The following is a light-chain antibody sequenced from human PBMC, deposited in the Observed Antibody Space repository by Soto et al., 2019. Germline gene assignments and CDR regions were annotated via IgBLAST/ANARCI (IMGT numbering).Light chain of an antibody. CDR2: GGP. V-gene: IGKV3-20*01. CDR3: HCKQFPTSPEYT. Sequence: EIVLTQSPGTLSLSPGERATLSCRASQSVNSGYLAWYQQRLGQAPRLLIYGGPIRAPGFPDRFSGSGSGTDFTLTIRRLEPEDSAVYFCHCKQFPTSPEYTFGQGTKLEIK. CDR1: QSVNSGY. J-gene: IGKJ2*01.